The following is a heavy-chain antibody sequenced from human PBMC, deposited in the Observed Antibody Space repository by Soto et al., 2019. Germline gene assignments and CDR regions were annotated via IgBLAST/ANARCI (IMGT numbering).Heavy chain of an antibody. CDR3: SRRDYDILTGYHRDAFVI. V-gene: IGHV4-34*01. Sequence: SETLSLTCAVYGGTFSGYYWSWIRQPPGKGLEWIGEINHSGSTNYNPSLKSRVTISVDTAKNQFSLELRSVTGADTAVYYCSRRDYDILTGYHRDAFVIWGQGTMVTVSS. CDR2: INHSGST. CDR1: GGTFSGYY. D-gene: IGHD3-9*01. J-gene: IGHJ3*02.